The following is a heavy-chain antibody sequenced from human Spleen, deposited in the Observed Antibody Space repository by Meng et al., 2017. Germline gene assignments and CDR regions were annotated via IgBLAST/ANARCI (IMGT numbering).Heavy chain of an antibody. D-gene: IGHD2-8*01. CDR1: GFTFRSHG. V-gene: IGHV3-33*01. CDR3: ARWGNGKILDY. J-gene: IGHJ4*02. CDR2: IWYDGSNK. Sequence: GGSLRLSCAASGFTFRSHGMHWVRQAPGKGLEWVAVIWYDGSNKIYADSVKGRFTISRDNSKNTVDLQMDSLTAEDTAVYYCARWGNGKILDYWGQGTLVTVSS.